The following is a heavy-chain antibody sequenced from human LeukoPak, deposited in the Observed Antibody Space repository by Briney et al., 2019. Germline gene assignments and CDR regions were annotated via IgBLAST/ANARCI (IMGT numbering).Heavy chain of an antibody. D-gene: IGHD2-2*01. J-gene: IGHJ6*04. V-gene: IGHV3-30-3*01. Sequence: GRSLRLSCAASGFTFSSYAMHWVRQAPGKGLEWLAVISYDGSNKYYADSVKGRFTVSRDNSKNTLYLQMNSLRAEDTAVYYCAKDLGSTSSPIGSDYYGMDVWGKGTTVTVSS. CDR3: AKDLGSTSSPIGSDYYGMDV. CDR1: GFTFSSYA. CDR2: ISYDGSNK.